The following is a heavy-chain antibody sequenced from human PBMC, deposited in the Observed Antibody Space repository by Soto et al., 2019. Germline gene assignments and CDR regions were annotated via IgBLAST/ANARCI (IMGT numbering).Heavy chain of an antibody. D-gene: IGHD4-17*01. CDR2: ISSSSSTI. J-gene: IGHJ4*02. CDR3: AKTDTPYYGGNGGANGY. V-gene: IGHV3-48*02. CDR1: GFRIVGLC. Sequence: SQRLSCVVSGFRIVGLCVSWISKNKGKGLEWVSYISSSSSTIYYADSVKGRFTISRDNAKNSLYLQMNSLRDEDTAVYYCAKTDTPYYGGNGGANGYWGQATLVTVYS.